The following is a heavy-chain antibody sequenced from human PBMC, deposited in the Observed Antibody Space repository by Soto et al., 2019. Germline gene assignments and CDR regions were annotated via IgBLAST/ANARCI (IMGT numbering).Heavy chain of an antibody. CDR2: INPNSGGT. CDR3: AKLFLAQWWYPDY. J-gene: IGHJ4*02. CDR1: GYTFTGYY. Sequence: ASVKVSCKASGYTFTGYYMHWVRQAPGQGLEWMGWINPNSGGTNYAQKFQGWVTMTRDTSISTAYMELSRLRSDDTAVYYCAKLFLAQWWYPDYWGQGALVTVSS. D-gene: IGHD2-15*01. V-gene: IGHV1-2*04.